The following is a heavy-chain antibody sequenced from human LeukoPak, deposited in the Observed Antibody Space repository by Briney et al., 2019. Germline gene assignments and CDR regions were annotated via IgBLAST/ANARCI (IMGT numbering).Heavy chain of an antibody. CDR1: GFTFSTYV. V-gene: IGHV3-30*01. CDR2: ILYDGSNK. Sequence: GGSLRLSCAASGFTFSTYVMHWVRQAPGKGLQWVAVILYDGSNKYFADSVKGRFIISRDNSKDTLYLQMNSLTAEDTAVYYCARVVAGSVYNSGMDVWGQGTTVTVSS. J-gene: IGHJ6*02. D-gene: IGHD3-10*01. CDR3: ARVVAGSVYNSGMDV.